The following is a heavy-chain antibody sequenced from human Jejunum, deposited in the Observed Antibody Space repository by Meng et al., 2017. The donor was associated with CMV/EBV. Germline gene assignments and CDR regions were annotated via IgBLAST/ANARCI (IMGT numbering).Heavy chain of an antibody. CDR1: GLTFSDHH. J-gene: IGHJ4*02. CDR3: GRDSMKGGGFDC. V-gene: IGHV3-72*01. D-gene: IGHD3-10*01. CDR2: IKNKADNYVT. Sequence: ASGLTFSDHHMDWVRQAPGKGLEWVGRIKNKADNYVTEYAASVRGRFTISRDVPRNSLYLQMNSLKSEDTALYYCGRDSMKGGGFDCWGQGILVTVSS.